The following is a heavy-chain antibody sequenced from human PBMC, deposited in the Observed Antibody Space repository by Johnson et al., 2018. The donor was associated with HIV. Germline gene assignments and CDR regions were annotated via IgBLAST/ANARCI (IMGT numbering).Heavy chain of an antibody. Sequence: VQLVESGGGVVQPGRSLRLSCAASGFTFDDYGMSWVRQAPGKGLEWVSGIHWNGGSTGYAESVKGRFTISRDNAKNSLSLQINSLRADDTAVYYCARGGSDAFDIWGQGTMVTVSS. J-gene: IGHJ3*02. CDR3: ARGGSDAFDI. V-gene: IGHV3-20*04. CDR2: IHWNGGST. CDR1: GFTFDDYG. D-gene: IGHD3-16*01.